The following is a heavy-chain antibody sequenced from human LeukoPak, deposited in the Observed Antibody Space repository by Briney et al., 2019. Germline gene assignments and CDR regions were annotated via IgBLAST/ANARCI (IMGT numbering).Heavy chain of an antibody. CDR2: IRSSGSST. Sequence: GGSLRLSCAASGFTFSNYVMSWVRRAPGKGLEWVSSIRSSGSSTSYADSVRGRFTISRDNSQNTVYLQMNSLGAEDTAVYYCAKVSPPPGSGWYGGDDDWGQGTLVTVSS. D-gene: IGHD6-13*01. CDR3: AKVSPPPGSGWYGGDDD. V-gene: IGHV3-23*01. J-gene: IGHJ4*02. CDR1: GFTFSNYV.